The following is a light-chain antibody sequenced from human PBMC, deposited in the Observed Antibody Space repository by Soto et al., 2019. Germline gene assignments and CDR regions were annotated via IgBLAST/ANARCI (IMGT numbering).Light chain of an antibody. CDR1: QSISSW. V-gene: IGKV1-5*01. CDR3: QQYNSYWT. Sequence: DIQMTQSPSTLSGSVGDRVTITCRASQSISSWLAWYQQKPGKAPKLLIYDASSLESGVPSRFSGRGSGTEFTLTISSLKPDDFETYYCQQYNSYWTFGQGTKVDIK. CDR2: DAS. J-gene: IGKJ1*01.